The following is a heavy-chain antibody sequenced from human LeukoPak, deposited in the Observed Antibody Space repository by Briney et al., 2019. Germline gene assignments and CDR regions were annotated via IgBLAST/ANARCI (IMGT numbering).Heavy chain of an antibody. D-gene: IGHD5-24*01. Sequence: GGSLRLSCAASGFTFDDYAMHWVRQAPGKGLEWVSGISWNSGSIGYADSVKGRFTISRDNAKNSLYLQMNSLRAEDTALYYCAKDRLRRDGYNYDAFDIWGQGTMVTVSS. J-gene: IGHJ3*02. CDR1: GFTFDDYA. CDR2: ISWNSGSI. V-gene: IGHV3-9*01. CDR3: AKDRLRRDGYNYDAFDI.